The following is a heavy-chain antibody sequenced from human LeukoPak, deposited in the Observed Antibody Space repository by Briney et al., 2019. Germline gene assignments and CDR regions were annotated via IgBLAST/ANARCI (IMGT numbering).Heavy chain of an antibody. D-gene: IGHD3-10*01. CDR1: GFTFSSYA. CDR2: ISYDGSNK. Sequence: ESGGSLRLSCAASGFTFSSYAMHWVRQAPGKGLEWVAVISYDGSNKYYADSVKGRFTISRDNSKNTLYLQMNSLRAEDMAVYYCARTIRGVTYYFDYWGQGTLVTVSS. V-gene: IGHV3-30-3*01. J-gene: IGHJ4*02. CDR3: ARTIRGVTYYFDY.